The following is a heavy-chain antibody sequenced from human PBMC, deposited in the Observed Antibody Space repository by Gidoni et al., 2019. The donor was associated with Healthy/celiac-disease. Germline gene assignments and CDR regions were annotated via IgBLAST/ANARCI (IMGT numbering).Heavy chain of an antibody. D-gene: IGHD3-22*01. CDR2: IWYDGSNK. CDR1: GFTFSSYG. CDR3: ARPYYFDSSGYFTV. V-gene: IGHV3-33*01. Sequence: QVQLVESGGGGVQPERSLRLSCAAAGFTFSSYGMHWVREAPGKGLEWVAVIWYDGSNKYYADPVKGRFTISRDNSKNTLYLQMNSLRAEDTAVYYCARPYYFDSSGYFTVWGQGTMVTVSS. J-gene: IGHJ3*01.